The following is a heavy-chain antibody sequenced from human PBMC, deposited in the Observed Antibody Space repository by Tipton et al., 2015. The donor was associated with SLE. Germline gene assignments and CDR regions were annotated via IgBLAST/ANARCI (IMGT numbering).Heavy chain of an antibody. D-gene: IGHD3-3*01. CDR3: VRQPKCYDFWSAYTPED. J-gene: IGHJ4*02. CDR2: IYYSGSY. V-gene: IGHV4-39*01. Sequence: TLSLTCTVSSGSISSRSYYWGWIRQPPGKGLEWIGCIYYSGSYNSNPSLKSRVTISIDTSKIQFSLKLSSVTAADTAVYYCVRQPKCYDFWSAYTPEDWGRGTVVTVSS. CDR1: SGSISSRSYY.